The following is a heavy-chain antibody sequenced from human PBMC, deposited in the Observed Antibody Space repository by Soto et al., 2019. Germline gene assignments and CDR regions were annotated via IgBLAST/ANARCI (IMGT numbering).Heavy chain of an antibody. D-gene: IGHD5-18*01. J-gene: IGHJ4*02. CDR2: MNPNSGNT. Sequence: ASVKVSCKASGYTFTSYDINWVRQATGQGLEWMGWMNPNSGNTGYAQKFQGRVTMSRNTSISTAYMELSSLRSEDTAVYYCAREAGYSYGFDYRGQGTLVTLPS. CDR1: GYTFTSYD. V-gene: IGHV1-8*01. CDR3: AREAGYSYGFDY.